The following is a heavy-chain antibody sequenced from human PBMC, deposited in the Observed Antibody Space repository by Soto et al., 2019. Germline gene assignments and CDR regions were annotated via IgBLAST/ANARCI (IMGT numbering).Heavy chain of an antibody. V-gene: IGHV1-69*06. Sequence: QVQLVQSGAAMREPGSSVKVSCKASGGTFSSSAINWLRQAPGQGPEWMGGIIPTFGTANYIEKFRGRVTITADTSTSTAYMEVSSLTSEDTAMYFCARSETAGHRGFDIWGQGTMVTGSS. J-gene: IGHJ3*02. CDR3: ARSETAGHRGFDI. CDR1: GGTFSSSA. D-gene: IGHD6-19*01. CDR2: IIPTFGTA.